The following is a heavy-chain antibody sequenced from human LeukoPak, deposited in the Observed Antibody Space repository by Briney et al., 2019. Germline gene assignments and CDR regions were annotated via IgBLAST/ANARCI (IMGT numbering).Heavy chain of an antibody. J-gene: IGHJ4*02. CDR2: IWYDGSNK. CDR1: GFTFSNYG. CDR3: ARDSGGYSDGQIDY. V-gene: IGHV3-33*01. Sequence: GGSLRLSCAASGFTFSNYGMHWVRQVPGKGLEWVAVIWYDGSNKYYADSVKGRFTISRDNSKNTLYLQMNSLRAEDTAVYHCARDSGGYSDGQIDYWGQGTLVTVSS. D-gene: IGHD1-26*01.